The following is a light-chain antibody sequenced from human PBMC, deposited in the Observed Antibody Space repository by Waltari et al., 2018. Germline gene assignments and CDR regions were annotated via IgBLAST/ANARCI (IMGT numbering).Light chain of an antibody. Sequence: DIQMTQSPSTLSAFVGDRVTITCRASQSVSTWLAWFQQKPGQAPKPVVYKASTFESGVPSRFSGRGSGTEFTLTISSLQPDAFATYYCQQYNSRSPWTFGQGTKVEIK. CDR3: QQYNSRSPWT. V-gene: IGKV1-5*03. CDR2: KAS. CDR1: QSVSTW. J-gene: IGKJ1*01.